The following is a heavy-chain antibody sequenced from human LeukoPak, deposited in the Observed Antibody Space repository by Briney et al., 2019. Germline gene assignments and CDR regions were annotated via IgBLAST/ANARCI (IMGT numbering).Heavy chain of an antibody. V-gene: IGHV3-33*01. D-gene: IGHD3-22*01. Sequence: GRSLRLPCAASGFNFITYGMHWVRQAPGKGLEWVAAAQGDGTEQYYADSVRGRFTISKDISKNTLFVQMNSLGPDDTAVYYCATGSGYYYDHWGQGTLVTVSS. CDR2: AQGDGTEQ. J-gene: IGHJ4*02. CDR1: GFNFITYG. CDR3: ATGSGYYYDH.